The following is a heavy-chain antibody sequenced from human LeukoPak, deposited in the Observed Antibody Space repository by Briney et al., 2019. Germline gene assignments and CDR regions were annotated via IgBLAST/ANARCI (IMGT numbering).Heavy chain of an antibody. CDR1: GGSISSSSYY. CDR2: IYYSGST. CDR3: ARRADYVWGSYRESPDY. D-gene: IGHD3-16*02. J-gene: IGHJ4*02. V-gene: IGHV4-39*01. Sequence: SETLSLTCTVSGGSISSSSYYWGWIRQPPGKGLEWIGSIYYSGSTYYNPSLKSRVTISVDTSKNQFSLKLSSVTAADTAVYYCARRADYVWGSYRESPDYWGQGTLVTVSS.